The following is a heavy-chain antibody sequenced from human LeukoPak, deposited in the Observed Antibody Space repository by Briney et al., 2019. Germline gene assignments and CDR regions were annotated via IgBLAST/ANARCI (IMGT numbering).Heavy chain of an antibody. CDR1: GFTFSSYA. CDR2: ISGSGGST. V-gene: IGHV3-23*01. D-gene: IGHD3-10*01. J-gene: IGHJ4*02. CDR3: ARGDYYGSGSRPDY. Sequence: DPGGSLRLSCAASGFTFSSYAMSWVRQAPGKGLEWVSAISGSGGSTYYADSVKGRFTISRDNAKNSLYLQMNSLRAEDTAVYYCARGDYYGSGSRPDYWGQGTLVTVSS.